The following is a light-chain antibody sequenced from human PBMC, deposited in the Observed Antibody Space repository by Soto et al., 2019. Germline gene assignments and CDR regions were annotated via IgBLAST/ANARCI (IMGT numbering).Light chain of an antibody. CDR1: QSVTNSY. V-gene: IGKV3-20*01. J-gene: IGKJ2*01. CDR2: GIS. CDR3: QQYSSLPHT. Sequence: ESVLTQSPGTLSLSPGDRATLSCRASQSVTNSYFAWYQQKPGQAPRLLIYGISSMATGIPDRFSGSGSGTDFTLTISRREPEDFVVYYCQQYSSLPHTFGQGTKLEVK.